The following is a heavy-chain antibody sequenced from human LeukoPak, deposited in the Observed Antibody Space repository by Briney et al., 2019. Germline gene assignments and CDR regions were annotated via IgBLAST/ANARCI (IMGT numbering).Heavy chain of an antibody. CDR1: GYSFTSYA. Sequence: ASVKVSCKASGYSFTSYALHWVRQAPGQRLEWMGWINAGNGNTEYSQRYLDRVTITRDTSASTAYMELSSLRSEDTAVYYCAREVSGLDYWGQGTLVTVSS. J-gene: IGHJ4*02. V-gene: IGHV1-3*01. D-gene: IGHD6-25*01. CDR2: INAGNGNT. CDR3: AREVSGLDY.